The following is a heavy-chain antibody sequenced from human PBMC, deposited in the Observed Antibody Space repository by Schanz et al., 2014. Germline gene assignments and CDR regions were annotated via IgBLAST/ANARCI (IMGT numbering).Heavy chain of an antibody. D-gene: IGHD3-9*01. Sequence: QVQLVESGGGVVQFGRSLRLSCVASGFTFSSYGMHWVRQAPGKGLEWVAVIWYDENNKYYADSVKGRFTISRDNSKNTLYLQMNSLRAEDTALYYCARDSGPYYDKSMDVWGQGTTVAVSS. CDR2: IWYDENNK. J-gene: IGHJ6*02. V-gene: IGHV3-33*01. CDR1: GFTFSSYG. CDR3: ARDSGPYYDKSMDV.